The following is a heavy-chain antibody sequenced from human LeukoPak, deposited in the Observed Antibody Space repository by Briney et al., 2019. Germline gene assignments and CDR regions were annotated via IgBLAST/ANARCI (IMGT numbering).Heavy chain of an antibody. CDR3: ARAYSERYGLGYYYMDV. D-gene: IGHD1-26*01. CDR2: ISSSSSYI. V-gene: IGHV3-21*01. Sequence: GGSLRLSCAASGFTFSSYSMNWVRQAPGKGLEGVSSISSSSSYIYYADSVKGRFTISRDNAKNSLYLQMNSLRAEDTAVYYCARAYSERYGLGYYYMDVWGKGTTVTVSS. CDR1: GFTFSSYS. J-gene: IGHJ6*03.